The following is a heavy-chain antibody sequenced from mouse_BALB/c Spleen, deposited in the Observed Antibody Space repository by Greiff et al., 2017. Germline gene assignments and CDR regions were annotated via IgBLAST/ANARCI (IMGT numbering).Heavy chain of an antibody. CDR1: GFSLTSYG. Sequence: VNLVESGPGLVAPSQSLSITCTVSGFSLTSYGVHWVRQPPGKGLEWLGVIWAGGSTNYNSALMSRLSISKDNSKSQVFLKMNSLQTDDTAMYYCAREGDYYGYFYWGQGTTLTVSS. D-gene: IGHD1-2*01. CDR2: IWAGGST. J-gene: IGHJ2*01. V-gene: IGHV2-9*02. CDR3: AREGDYYGYFY.